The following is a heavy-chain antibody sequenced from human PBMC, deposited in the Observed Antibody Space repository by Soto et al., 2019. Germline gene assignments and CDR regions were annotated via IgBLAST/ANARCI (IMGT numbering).Heavy chain of an antibody. V-gene: IGHV4-59*11. J-gene: IGHJ4*02. Sequence: SETLSLTCSVSGDSLRNHYWSWFRQPPGSRLEWLGHIFYSGDTSSYNPSLKSRVSMSVDTSKNQFSLKLRSVSADGTAVYFCARVSYFRGFDWLFAYDSWGQGALDTVSS. CDR2: IFYSGDT. D-gene: IGHD3-9*01. CDR1: GDSLRNHY. CDR3: ARVSYFRGFDWLFAYDS.